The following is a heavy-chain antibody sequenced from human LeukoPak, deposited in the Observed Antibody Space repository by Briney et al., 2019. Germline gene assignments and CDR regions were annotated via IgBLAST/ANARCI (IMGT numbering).Heavy chain of an antibody. D-gene: IGHD1-26*01. Sequence: GGSLRLSCAASGFTFSSYWMSWVRQAPGKGLEWVSSITGSGDGTYYADSVKGRFTISRDNSKNTLYLQMNSLRAEDTAVYYCAKDSPVATRWGQGALVTVSS. J-gene: IGHJ4*02. CDR3: AKDSPVATR. CDR2: ITGSGDGT. V-gene: IGHV3-23*01. CDR1: GFTFSSYW.